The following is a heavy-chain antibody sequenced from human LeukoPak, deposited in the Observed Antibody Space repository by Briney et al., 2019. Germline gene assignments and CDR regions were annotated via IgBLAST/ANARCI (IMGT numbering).Heavy chain of an antibody. V-gene: IGHV3-30-3*01. CDR3: ARDTITHYDSSGSLPLSFDY. D-gene: IGHD3-22*01. CDR2: ISYDGSNK. CDR1: GFTFSSYA. J-gene: IGHJ4*02. Sequence: PGRSLRLSCAASGFTFSSYAMHWVRQAPGKGLEWAAVISYDGSNKYYADSVKGRFTISRDNAKNSLYLQMNSLRAEDTAVYYCARDTITHYDSSGSLPLSFDYRGQGTLVTVSS.